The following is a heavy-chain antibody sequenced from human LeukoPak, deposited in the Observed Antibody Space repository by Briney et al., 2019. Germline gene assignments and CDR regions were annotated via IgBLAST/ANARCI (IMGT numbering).Heavy chain of an antibody. CDR2: ISSSSSYI. Sequence: GGSLRLSCAASGFTFSSYSMNWVRQAPGKGLEWVSSISSSSSYIYYADSVKGRFTISRDNAKNSLYLQMNSLRAEDTAVYYCVRDAGGYVPLDYWGQGTLVTVSS. J-gene: IGHJ4*02. CDR1: GFTFSSYS. D-gene: IGHD5-12*01. V-gene: IGHV3-21*01. CDR3: VRDAGGYVPLDY.